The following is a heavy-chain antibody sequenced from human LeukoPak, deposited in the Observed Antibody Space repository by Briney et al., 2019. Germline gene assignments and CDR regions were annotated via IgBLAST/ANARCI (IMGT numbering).Heavy chain of an antibody. CDR3: ARVGSSGWRFQH. V-gene: IGHV3-21*01. CDR2: ISSSSSYI. Sequence: GGFLRLSCAASGFTFSSYSMNWVRQAPGKGLEWVSSISSSSSYIYYADSVKGRFTISRDNAKNSLYLQMNSLRAEDTAVYYCARVGSSGWRFQHWGQGTLVTVSS. CDR1: GFTFSSYS. J-gene: IGHJ1*01. D-gene: IGHD6-19*01.